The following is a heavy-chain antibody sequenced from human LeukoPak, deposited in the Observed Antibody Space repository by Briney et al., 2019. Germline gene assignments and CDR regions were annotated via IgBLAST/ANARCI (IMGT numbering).Heavy chain of an antibody. Sequence: GGSLRLSCAASGFTFSSYWMNWARQAPGKGLEWVASINHNGNVNYYVDSVKGRFTISRDNAKNSLYLQMNSLRAEDTAVYYCARRRLDDYWGQGTLVTVSS. CDR2: INHNGNVN. CDR1: GFTFSSYW. V-gene: IGHV3-7*01. D-gene: IGHD6-6*01. CDR3: ARRRLDDY. J-gene: IGHJ4*02.